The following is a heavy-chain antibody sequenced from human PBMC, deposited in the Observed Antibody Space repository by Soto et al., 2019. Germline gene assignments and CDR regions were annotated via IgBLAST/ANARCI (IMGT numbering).Heavy chain of an antibody. J-gene: IGHJ4*02. CDR3: ARSAVAITSVGYFDY. D-gene: IGHD3-22*01. V-gene: IGHV4-28*01. CDR2: IYYSGST. Sequence: QVQLQESGPGLVKPSDTLSLTCAVSGYSISSSNWWGWIRQPPGKRLEWIGYIYYSGSTYYNPSLKSRVTMSVDTSKNQFSLKLSSVTAVDTAVYYCARSAVAITSVGYFDYWGQGTLVTVSS. CDR1: GYSISSSNW.